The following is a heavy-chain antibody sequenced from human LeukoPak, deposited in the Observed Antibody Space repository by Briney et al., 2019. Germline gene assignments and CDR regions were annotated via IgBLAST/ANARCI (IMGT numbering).Heavy chain of an antibody. CDR3: ARVGHILTGYYGY. J-gene: IGHJ4*02. CDR2: MNPNSGNT. CDR1: GGTFSSYA. D-gene: IGHD3-9*01. V-gene: IGHV1-8*03. Sequence: VKVSCKASGGTFSSYAISWVRQAPGQGLEWMGWMNPNSGNTGYAQKFQGRVTITRNTSISTACMELSSLRSEDTAVYYCARVGHILTGYYGYWGQGTLVTVSS.